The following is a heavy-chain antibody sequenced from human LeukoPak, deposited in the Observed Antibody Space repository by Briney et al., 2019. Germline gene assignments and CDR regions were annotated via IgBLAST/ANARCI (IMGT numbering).Heavy chain of an antibody. D-gene: IGHD2-21*02. J-gene: IGHJ6*02. CDR1: GFTFSSYA. Sequence: GGSLRLSCAASGFTFSSYAMHWVRQAPGKGLEWVAVISYDGSNKYYADSVKGRFTISRDNSKNTLSLQMNSLRPEDTAVYYCAKDLALVVVTDNGMDVWGQGTTVTVSS. CDR3: AKDLALVVVTDNGMDV. V-gene: IGHV3-30-3*01. CDR2: ISYDGSNK.